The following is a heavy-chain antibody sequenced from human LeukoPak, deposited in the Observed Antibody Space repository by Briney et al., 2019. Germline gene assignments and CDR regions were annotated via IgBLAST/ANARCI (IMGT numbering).Heavy chain of an antibody. V-gene: IGHV6-1*01. CDR3: ARGKYSSFDN. CDR1: GDSLFTNGVA. D-gene: IGHD6-13*01. CDR2: TYYRSKWSF. Sequence: SQTLSLTCDISGDSLFTNGVAWNWIRQSPTRGLEWVGRTYYRSKWSFEYGVSVKSRISINADTSKNQFSLQLSSVTPEDTAVYYCARGKYSSFDNWGQGTLVTVSS. J-gene: IGHJ4*02.